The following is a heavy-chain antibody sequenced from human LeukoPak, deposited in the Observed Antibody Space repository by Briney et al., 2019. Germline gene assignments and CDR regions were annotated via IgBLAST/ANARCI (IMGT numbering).Heavy chain of an antibody. Sequence: PGGSLRLSCAASGFTFSSYEMNWVRQAPGKGLEWVSYISSSGSTIYYADSVKGRFTISRDNAKNSLYLQMNSLRAEDTAVYYCARDGYCSSTSCYGGYWGQGTLVTVSS. CDR3: ARDGYCSSTSCYGGY. D-gene: IGHD2-2*01. V-gene: IGHV3-48*03. CDR2: ISSSGSTI. J-gene: IGHJ4*02. CDR1: GFTFSSYE.